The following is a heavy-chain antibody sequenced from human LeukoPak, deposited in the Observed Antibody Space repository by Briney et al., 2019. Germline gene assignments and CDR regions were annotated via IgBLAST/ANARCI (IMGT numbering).Heavy chain of an antibody. V-gene: IGHV4-39*01. J-gene: IGHJ3*02. D-gene: IGHD4-23*01. CDR3: ATPTDGGNSGAFDI. CDR2: IYYSGST. Sequence: SETLSLTCAAYGGSFSGYYWGWIRQPPGKGLEWIGSIYYSGSTYYNPSLKSRVTISVDTSKNQFSLKLSSVTAADTAVYYCATPTDGGNSGAFDIWGQGTMVTVSS. CDR1: GGSFSGYY.